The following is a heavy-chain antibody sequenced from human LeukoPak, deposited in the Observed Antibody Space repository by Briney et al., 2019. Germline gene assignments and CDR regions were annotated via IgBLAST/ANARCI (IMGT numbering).Heavy chain of an antibody. D-gene: IGHD3-10*01. Sequence: GGSLRLSCAASGFTFSSYAMHWVRQAPGKGLEYVSAISSNGGSTYYANSVKGRFTISRDNSKNTLYLQMGSLRAEDMAVYYCAKDYYGSGSYCNIAFDYWGQGTLVTVSS. CDR1: GFTFSSYA. CDR2: ISSNGGST. J-gene: IGHJ4*02. V-gene: IGHV3-64*01. CDR3: AKDYYGSGSYCNIAFDY.